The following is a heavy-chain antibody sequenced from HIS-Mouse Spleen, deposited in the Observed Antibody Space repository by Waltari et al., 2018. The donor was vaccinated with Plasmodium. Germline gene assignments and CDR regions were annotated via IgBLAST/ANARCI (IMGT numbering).Heavy chain of an antibody. CDR1: GFTFSSYW. Sequence: EVQLVESGGGLVQPGGSLRHSCAASGFTFSSYWTHWVRQAPGKGLVWVSRINSDGSSTSYADSVKGRFTISRDNAKNTLYLQMNSLRAEDTAVYYCARDKPSNYGYFDYWGQGTLVTVSS. CDR2: INSDGSST. V-gene: IGHV3-74*01. CDR3: ARDKPSNYGYFDY. J-gene: IGHJ4*02. D-gene: IGHD4-4*01.